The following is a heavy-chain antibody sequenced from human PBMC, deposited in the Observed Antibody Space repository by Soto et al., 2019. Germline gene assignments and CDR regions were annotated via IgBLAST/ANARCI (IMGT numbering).Heavy chain of an antibody. V-gene: IGHV3-33*01. Sequence: GGSLRLSGAASGFTFSSYGMHWVRQAPGKGLEWVAVIWYDGSNKYYADSVKGRFTISRDNSKNTLYLQMNSLRAEDTAVYYCARDIVCTIVSGYYHYGMGVLGQGNTLTVSS. D-gene: IGHD5-12*01. CDR1: GFTFSSYG. CDR2: IWYDGSNK. CDR3: ARDIVCTIVSGYYHYGMGV. J-gene: IGHJ6*02.